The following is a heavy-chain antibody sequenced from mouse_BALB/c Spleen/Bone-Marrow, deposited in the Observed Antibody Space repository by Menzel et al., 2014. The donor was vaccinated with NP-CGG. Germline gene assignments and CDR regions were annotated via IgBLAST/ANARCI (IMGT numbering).Heavy chain of an antibody. D-gene: IGHD2-14*01. V-gene: IGHV5-4*02. CDR3: VRDGDYRYACFTC. CDR2: ISDGGTYT. Sequence: EVKLMESGGGLVKPGGSLKLSCAASGFTFSDYYIYWVRQTPEKRLEWVATISDGGTYTYYPDTVKGRFTISRDNAKNNLYLQMNGLKSEDTAMYYCVRDGDYRYACFTCWGQGTLVTVSA. J-gene: IGHJ3*01. CDR1: GFTFSDYY.